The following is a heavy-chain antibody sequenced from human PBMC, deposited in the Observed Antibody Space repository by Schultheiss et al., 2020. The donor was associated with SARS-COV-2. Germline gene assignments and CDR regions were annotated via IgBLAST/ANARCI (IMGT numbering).Heavy chain of an antibody. CDR2: IYYSGST. Sequence: SETLSLTCAVSGYSISSGYYWGWIRQPPGKGLEWIGYIYYSGSTYYNPSLKSRVTISIDKSKNHFSLRLTSVTAADTALYYCARSCSGSCYGSFDYWGQGTLVTVSS. V-gene: IGHV4-38-2*01. CDR3: ARSCSGSCYGSFDY. D-gene: IGHD2-15*01. J-gene: IGHJ4*02. CDR1: GYSISSGYY.